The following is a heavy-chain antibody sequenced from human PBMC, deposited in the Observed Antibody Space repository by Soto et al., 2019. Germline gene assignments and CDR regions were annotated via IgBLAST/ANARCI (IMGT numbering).Heavy chain of an antibody. CDR2: IYYSGST. D-gene: IGHD3-3*01. J-gene: IGHJ4*02. V-gene: IGHV4-59*05. CDR3: SVRFLEWSPFDY. Sequence: SETLSLTCTVSGGSISSYYWSWIRQPPGKGLEWIGSIYYSGSTYYNPSLKSRVTISVDTSKNQFSLKLSSVTAADTAVYYCSVRFLEWSPFDYWGQGTLVTVSS. CDR1: GGSISSYY.